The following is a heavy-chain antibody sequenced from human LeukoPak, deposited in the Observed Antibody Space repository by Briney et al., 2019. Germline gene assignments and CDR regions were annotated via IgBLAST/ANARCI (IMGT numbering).Heavy chain of an antibody. CDR1: GFTFSSYG. CDR2: ISYDGSNK. CDR3: AKEGNEDYFDY. J-gene: IGHJ4*02. V-gene: IGHV3-30*18. Sequence: GGSLRLSCAASGFTFSSYGMHWVRQAPGKGLEWVAVISYDGSNKYYADSVKGRFTISRDNSKNTLYLQMNSLRAEDTAVYYCAKEGNEDYFDYWGQGTLVTVSS.